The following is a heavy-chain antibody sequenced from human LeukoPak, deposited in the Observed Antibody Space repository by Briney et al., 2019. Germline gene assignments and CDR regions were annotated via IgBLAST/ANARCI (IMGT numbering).Heavy chain of an antibody. CDR2: ISSSSSTI. V-gene: IGHV3-48*01. CDR3: ARPDTSSSWSGVFDY. J-gene: IGHJ4*02. CDR1: GFTFSSYS. Sequence: PGGSLRLSCAASGFTFSSYSMNWVRQAPGKGLEWVSYISSSSSTIYYADSVKGRFTISRDNAKNSLYLQMNSLRAEDTAVYYCARPDTSSSWSGVFDYWGQGTLVTVSS. D-gene: IGHD6-13*01.